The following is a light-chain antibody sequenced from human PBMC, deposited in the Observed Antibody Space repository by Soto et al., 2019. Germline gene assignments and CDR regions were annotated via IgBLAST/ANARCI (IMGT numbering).Light chain of an antibody. CDR2: DAS. CDR1: QSVSSY. CDR3: QQRSNWPPT. Sequence: EIVFTQSPATLSLSPGERATLSCRASQSVSSYLAWYQQKPGQAPRLLIYDASNRATGIPARFSGSGSGTDFTLTISRLEPEDFAVYYCQQRSNWPPTFGQGTRLEI. V-gene: IGKV3-11*01. J-gene: IGKJ5*01.